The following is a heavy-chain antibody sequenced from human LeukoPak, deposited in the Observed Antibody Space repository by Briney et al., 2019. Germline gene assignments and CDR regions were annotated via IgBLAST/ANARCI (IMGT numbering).Heavy chain of an antibody. J-gene: IGHJ6*03. V-gene: IGHV3-23*01. CDR2: ISGSGIST. CDR1: GFTFSSYA. Sequence: GGSLRLSCAASGFTFSSYAMSWVRQAPGKGLECVSAISGSGISTYYADSVKGRFTISRDNAKNSLYLQMNSLRAEDTAVYYCARVSYYDFWSGYPWGGYMDVWGKGTTVTVSS. D-gene: IGHD3-3*01. CDR3: ARVSYYDFWSGYPWGGYMDV.